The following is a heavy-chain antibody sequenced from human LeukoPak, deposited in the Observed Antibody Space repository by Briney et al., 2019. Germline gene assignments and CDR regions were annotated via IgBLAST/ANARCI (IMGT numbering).Heavy chain of an antibody. Sequence: GGSLRLSCAASGFTFSSYSMNWVRQAPGKGLEWVSSISSSSSYIYYADSVKGRFPISRDNAKNSLYLQMNSLRAEDTAVYYCARGDSYYDILTGYSNGDYYFDYWGQGTLVTVSS. V-gene: IGHV3-21*01. CDR2: ISSSSSYI. J-gene: IGHJ4*02. CDR3: ARGDSYYDILTGYSNGDYYFDY. CDR1: GFTFSSYS. D-gene: IGHD3-9*01.